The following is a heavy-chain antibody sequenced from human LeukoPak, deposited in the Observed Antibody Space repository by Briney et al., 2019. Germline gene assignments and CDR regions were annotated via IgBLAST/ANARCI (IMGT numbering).Heavy chain of an antibody. V-gene: IGHV4-59*08. CDR3: AKYGKSGWSIDN. CDR1: GGSIGGDY. D-gene: IGHD6-19*01. J-gene: IGHJ4*02. Sequence: SETLSLTCTVSGGSIGGDYWTWIRQPPGKGPQYIGYIYHTGATNYNPSLKSRVTMSVDTSKNQFFLKLNSVTAADTAVYFCAKYGKSGWSIDNWGQGTLVTVSS. CDR2: IYHTGAT.